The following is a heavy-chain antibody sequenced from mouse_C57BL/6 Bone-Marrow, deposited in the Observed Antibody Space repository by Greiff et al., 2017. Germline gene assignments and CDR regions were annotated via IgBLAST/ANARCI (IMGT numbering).Heavy chain of an antibody. CDR1: GFTFSSYA. CDR3: TRPYDYDERRYAMDY. CDR2: ISSGGDYI. V-gene: IGHV5-9-1*02. D-gene: IGHD2-4*01. J-gene: IGHJ4*01. Sequence: EVKLVESGEGLVKPGGSLKLSCAASGFTFSSYAMSWVRQTPEKRLEWVAYISSGGDYIYYADTVKGRFTISRDNARNTLYLQMSSLKSEDTAMYYCTRPYDYDERRYAMDYWGQGTSVTVSS.